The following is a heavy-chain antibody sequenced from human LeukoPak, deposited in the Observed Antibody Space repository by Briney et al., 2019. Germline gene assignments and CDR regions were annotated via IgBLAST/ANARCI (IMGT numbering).Heavy chain of an antibody. V-gene: IGHV5-10-1*01. CDR3: VRQPPGVYDTTQNWFDP. J-gene: IGHJ5*02. CDR2: TAPSDSYT. CDR1: GYSFTSYW. Sequence: GESLKISCKGSGYSFTSYWIGWVRQMPGKGLEWMGRTAPSDSYTNYSPSFEGHVTLLVDKSITTAYLQWSSLKASDTAMYYCVRQPPGVYDTTQNWFDPWGQGTLVTVSS. D-gene: IGHD3-22*01.